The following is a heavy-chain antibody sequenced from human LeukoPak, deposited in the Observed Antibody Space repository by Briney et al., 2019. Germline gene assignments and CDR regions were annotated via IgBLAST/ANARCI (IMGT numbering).Heavy chain of an antibody. CDR1: GFTFSSYS. CDR3: AKARVYYDILTAKKYYFDY. Sequence: PGGSLRLSCAASGFTFSSYSMNWVRQAPGKGLEWVSSISSSSYIYYADSVKGRFTISRDNSKNTLYLQMSSLRAEDTAVYYCAKARVYYDILTAKKYYFDYWGQGTLVTVSS. V-gene: IGHV3-21*04. J-gene: IGHJ4*02. CDR2: ISSSSYI. D-gene: IGHD3-9*01.